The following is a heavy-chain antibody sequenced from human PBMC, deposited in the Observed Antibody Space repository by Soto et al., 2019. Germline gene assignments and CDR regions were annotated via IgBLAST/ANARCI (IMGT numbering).Heavy chain of an antibody. Sequence: EHLVESGGGLVQPGGSLRLSCETSGFIFGDYWMSWVRQAPGRGLEWVANIKQDGSKKYYVDSGKGRFTISRDNVKKTAYLQVNSLRAEDSAIYFCARGTAKAEAYVDMYDFWGQGTLVSVSS. J-gene: IGHJ4*02. D-gene: IGHD6-19*01. CDR1: GFIFGDYW. CDR2: IKQDGSKK. V-gene: IGHV3-7*04. CDR3: ARGTAKAEAYVDMYDF.